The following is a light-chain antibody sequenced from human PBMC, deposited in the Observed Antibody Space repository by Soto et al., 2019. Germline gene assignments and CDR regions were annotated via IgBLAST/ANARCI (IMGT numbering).Light chain of an antibody. CDR2: GAS. J-gene: IGKJ5*01. Sequence: EIVLAQSPGTLSLSPGDRATLSCRASQSVSTSSLGWYQQKPGQAPRLLIYGASSRATGIPDRFSGSGSGTDFTLTIKRLEPEDFAVYYCQKYGASPITFGQGTRLEIK. CDR1: QSVSTSS. V-gene: IGKV3-20*01. CDR3: QKYGASPIT.